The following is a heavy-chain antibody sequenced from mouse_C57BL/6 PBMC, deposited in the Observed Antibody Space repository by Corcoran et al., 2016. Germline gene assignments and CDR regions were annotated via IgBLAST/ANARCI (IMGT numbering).Heavy chain of an antibody. D-gene: IGHD2-3*01. CDR1: GYSFTSYY. V-gene: IGHV1-66*01. CDR2: IYPGSGNT. Sequence: QVQLQQSGPELVKPGAPVKISCKASGYSFTSYYIHWVKQRPGQGLEWIGWIYPGSGNTKYNEKFKGKATLTADTSSSTAYMQLSSLTSEDSAVYYCARLYDGYPYYYAMDYWGQGTSVTVSS. J-gene: IGHJ4*01. CDR3: ARLYDGYPYYYAMDY.